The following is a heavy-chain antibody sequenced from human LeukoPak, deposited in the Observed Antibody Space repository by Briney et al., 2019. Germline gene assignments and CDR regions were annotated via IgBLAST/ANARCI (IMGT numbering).Heavy chain of an antibody. CDR1: GGSISSYY. D-gene: IGHD2-15*01. J-gene: IGHJ4*02. CDR3: ASHERKVVGATPFAFFDY. Sequence: PSETLSLTCTVSGGSISSYYWSWIRQPPGKGLEWIGYIYYSGSTNYNPSLKSRVTISVDTSKNQFSLKLSSVSAADTAVYYCASHERKVVGATPFAFFDYWGQGTLVTVSS. V-gene: IGHV4-59*08. CDR2: IYYSGST.